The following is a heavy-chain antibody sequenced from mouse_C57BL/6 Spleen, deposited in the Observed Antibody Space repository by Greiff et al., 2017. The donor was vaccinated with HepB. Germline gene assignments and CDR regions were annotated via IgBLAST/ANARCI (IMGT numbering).Heavy chain of an antibody. CDR2: IRSKSNNYAT. Sequence: EVQVVESGGGLVQPKGSLKLSCAASGFSFNTYAMNWVRQAPGKGLEWVARIRSKSNNYATYYADSVKDRFTISRDDSESMLYLQMNNLKTEDTAMYYCVRGGTLWYFDVWGTGTTVTVSS. D-gene: IGHD3-3*01. V-gene: IGHV10-1*01. J-gene: IGHJ1*03. CDR3: VRGGTLWYFDV. CDR1: GFSFNTYA.